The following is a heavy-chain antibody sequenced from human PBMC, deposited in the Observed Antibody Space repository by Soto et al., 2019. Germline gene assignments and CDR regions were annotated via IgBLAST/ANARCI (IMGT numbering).Heavy chain of an antibody. CDR1: GGSISSSNW. Sequence: QVQLQESGPGLMKPSGTLSLTCAVSGGSISSSNWWSWVRQPPGKGLEWIGEIYHSGSTNYNPSLKSRVTISVDKSKNQFSLKLSSVTAADTAVYYCASGRYFDWSRYYYYGMDVWGQGTTVTVSS. CDR2: IYHSGST. V-gene: IGHV4-4*02. CDR3: ASGRYFDWSRYYYYGMDV. D-gene: IGHD3-9*01. J-gene: IGHJ6*02.